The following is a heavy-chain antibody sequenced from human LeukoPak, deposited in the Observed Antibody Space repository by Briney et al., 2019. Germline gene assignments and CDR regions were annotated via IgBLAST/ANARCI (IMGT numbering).Heavy chain of an antibody. V-gene: IGHV3-30-3*02. D-gene: IGHD3-3*01. CDR1: GFTFSSYA. Sequence: GRSLRLSCAASGFTFSSYAMHWVRQAPGKGLEWVAVISYDGSNKYSADSVKGRFTISRDNSKNTLYLQMNSLRAEDTAVYYCAKWSEVLRFLEWLPDYWGQGTLVTVSS. CDR3: AKWSEVLRFLEWLPDY. CDR2: ISYDGSNK. J-gene: IGHJ4*02.